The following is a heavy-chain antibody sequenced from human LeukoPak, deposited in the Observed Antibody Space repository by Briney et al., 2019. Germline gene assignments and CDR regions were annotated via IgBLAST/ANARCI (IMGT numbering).Heavy chain of an antibody. D-gene: IGHD2-21*02. CDR2: MNPNSGNT. V-gene: IGHV1-8*01. CDR3: ARECGGDCYRTFAL. CDR1: GYTFNNYD. J-gene: IGHJ3*01. Sequence: GASVKVSCKASGYTFNNYDISWVRQVTGQGLQWMGWMNPNSGNTGYAQEFQGRVTMTRDTSINTAYMELSSLRFEDSAVYYCARECGGDCYRTFALWGQGTMVTVSS.